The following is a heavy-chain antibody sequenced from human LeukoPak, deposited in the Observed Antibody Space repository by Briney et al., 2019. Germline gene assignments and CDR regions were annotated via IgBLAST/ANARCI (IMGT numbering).Heavy chain of an antibody. D-gene: IGHD1-26*01. V-gene: IGHV1-18*04. CDR2: ISAYNGNT. Sequence: ASVKVSCKASGYTFTAYYMHWVRQAPGQGLEWMGWISAYNGNTNYAQKLQGRVTMTTDTSTSTAYMELRSLRSDDTAVYYCARQEGMVGASMDVWGKGTTVTVSS. J-gene: IGHJ6*03. CDR3: ARQEGMVGASMDV. CDR1: GYTFTAYY.